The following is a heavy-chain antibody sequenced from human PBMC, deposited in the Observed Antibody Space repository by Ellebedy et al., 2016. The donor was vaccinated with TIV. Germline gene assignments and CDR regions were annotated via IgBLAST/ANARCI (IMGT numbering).Heavy chain of an antibody. CDR3: ARGWGPEIGSSGLQYFYYGMDV. CDR2: IYSGGSI. Sequence: GESLKISCAASGFTVSSNYMSWVRQAPGKGLEWVSVIYSGGSIYYADSVKGRFTISRDNSKNTVYLQMNSLRAEDTAVYYCARGWGPEIGSSGLQYFYYGMDVWGQGTTVTVSS. CDR1: GFTVSSNY. J-gene: IGHJ6*02. D-gene: IGHD1-26*01. V-gene: IGHV3-53*01.